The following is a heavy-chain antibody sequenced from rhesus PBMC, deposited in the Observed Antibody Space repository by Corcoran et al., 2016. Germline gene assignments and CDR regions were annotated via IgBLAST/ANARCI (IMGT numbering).Heavy chain of an antibody. CDR3: ARPPSNTVTTHGLDS. CDR1: GASISSNW. J-gene: IGHJ6*01. Sequence: QVQMQESGPGLVKPSETLSLTCTVSGASISSNWWSWIRQPPENGLEWIGEINGNNASNTYNPARKSRVTISKDASTNQFSLKLSSVTAADTAVYYCARPPSNTVTTHGLDSWGQGVVVTVSS. D-gene: IGHD4-23*01. CDR2: INGNNASN. V-gene: IGHV4-80*01.